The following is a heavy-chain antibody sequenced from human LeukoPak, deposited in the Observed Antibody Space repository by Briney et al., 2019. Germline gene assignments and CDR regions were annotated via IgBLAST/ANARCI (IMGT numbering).Heavy chain of an antibody. V-gene: IGHV4-59*01. D-gene: IGHD2-2*01. CDR3: ARGDLRDIVVVPAAMEGGDYYYYMDV. Sequence: SETLSLTCTVSGGSISTYYWSWIRQPPGKGLEWIGYIYYSGSTNNNPSLKSRVTISVDTSKNQFSLKLSSVTAADTAVYYCARGDLRDIVVVPAAMEGGDYYYYMDVWGKGTTVTVSS. J-gene: IGHJ6*03. CDR1: GGSISTYY. CDR2: IYYSGST.